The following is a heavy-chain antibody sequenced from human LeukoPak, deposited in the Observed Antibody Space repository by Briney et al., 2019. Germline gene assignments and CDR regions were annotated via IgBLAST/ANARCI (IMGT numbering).Heavy chain of an antibody. V-gene: IGHV3-23*01. D-gene: IGHD3-22*01. Sequence: GGPLRLPCAASGFTFSSYAMSWVRQAPGKGLEWVSAISGSGGSTYYADSVKGRFTISRDNSKNTLYLQMNSLRAEDTAVYYCAKDLAPYYDSSGYPSYWGQGTLVTVSS. CDR2: ISGSGGST. J-gene: IGHJ4*02. CDR1: GFTFSSYA. CDR3: AKDLAPYYDSSGYPSY.